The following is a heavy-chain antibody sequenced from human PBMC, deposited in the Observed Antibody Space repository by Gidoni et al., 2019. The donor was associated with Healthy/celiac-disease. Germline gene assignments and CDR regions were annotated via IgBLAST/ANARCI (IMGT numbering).Heavy chain of an antibody. CDR2: ISGSGGST. Sequence: EVPLLESGGGLVQPGGSLRLSCAASGFTFRSYAMRWVRQAPGKGLEWVSAISGSGGSTYYADSVKGRFTISRDNSKNTLYLQMNSLRAEDTVVYYCAKLNIVVVPAAPYSRISLDPWGQGTLVTVSS. J-gene: IGHJ5*02. CDR3: AKLNIVVVPAAPYSRISLDP. V-gene: IGHV3-23*01. CDR1: GFTFRSYA. D-gene: IGHD2-2*01.